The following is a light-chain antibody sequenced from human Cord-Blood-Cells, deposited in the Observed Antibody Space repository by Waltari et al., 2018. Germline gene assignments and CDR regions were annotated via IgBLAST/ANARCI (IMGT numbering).Light chain of an antibody. CDR2: DAS. J-gene: IGKJ4*01. CDR3: QQYDNLLT. Sequence: DIQMTQSPSSLSASVGDRVTITCQASQDISNYLNWSQQKPGKAPKLLIYDASNLETGVPSRFSGSGSGTDFTLPISSLQPEDIATYYCQQYDNLLTFAGGTKVEIK. V-gene: IGKV1-33*01. CDR1: QDISNY.